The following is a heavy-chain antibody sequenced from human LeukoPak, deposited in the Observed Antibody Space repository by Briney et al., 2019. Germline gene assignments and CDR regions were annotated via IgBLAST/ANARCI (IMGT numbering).Heavy chain of an antibody. J-gene: IGHJ5*02. Sequence: GGSLRLSCAASGFTFSSYSMNWVRQAPGKGLEWVSSISSSSSYIYYADSVKGRFTISRDNAKNSLYLQMNSLRAEDTAVYYCASDSSGWYSDNWFDPWGQGTLVTVSS. V-gene: IGHV3-21*01. CDR3: ASDSSGWYSDNWFDP. CDR1: GFTFSSYS. D-gene: IGHD6-19*01. CDR2: ISSSSSYI.